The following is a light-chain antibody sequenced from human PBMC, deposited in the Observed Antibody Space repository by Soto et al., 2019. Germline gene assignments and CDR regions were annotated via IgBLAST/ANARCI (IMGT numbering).Light chain of an antibody. Sequence: QSALTQPASVSGSPGQSITISCTGSSSDVGGYNYVSWYQQHPGKAPKPMIYEVSNRPSGISNRFSGSKSGNTASLTLSGLQAEDEADYYCSSYTSSSTLVFGGGTKVTAL. CDR1: SSDVGGYNY. V-gene: IGLV2-14*01. J-gene: IGLJ2*01. CDR3: SSYTSSSTLV. CDR2: EVS.